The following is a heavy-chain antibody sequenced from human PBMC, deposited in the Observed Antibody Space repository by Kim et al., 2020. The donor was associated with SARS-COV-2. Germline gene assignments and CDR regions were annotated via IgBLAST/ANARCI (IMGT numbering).Heavy chain of an antibody. Sequence: GGSLRLSCAASGFTFSACATTWVRQSPGKGLEWVSSISHNGRTTYYAASVKGRFTISRDDSKNTLYLRLNSLRAEDTALYYCAKDVWDFSGMDVWGHGTTVTVSS. D-gene: IGHD2-15*01. CDR3: AKDVWDFSGMDV. CDR1: GFTFSACA. CDR2: ISHNGRTT. V-gene: IGHV3-23*01. J-gene: IGHJ6*02.